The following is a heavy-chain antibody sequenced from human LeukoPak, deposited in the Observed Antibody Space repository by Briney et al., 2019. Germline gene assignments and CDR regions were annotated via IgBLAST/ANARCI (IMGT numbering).Heavy chain of an antibody. D-gene: IGHD3/OR15-3a*01. CDR3: ATLTRGLGSTHNWFDP. CDR2: IYYSGST. J-gene: IGHJ5*02. V-gene: IGHV4-59*08. CDR1: GGSISSYY. Sequence: SETLSHTCTVSGGSISSYYWSWIRQPPGKGLEWIGYIYYSGSTNYNPSLKSRVTKSVDTSKNQFSLKLSSVTAADTAVYYCATLTRGLGSTHNWFDPWGQGTLVTVSS.